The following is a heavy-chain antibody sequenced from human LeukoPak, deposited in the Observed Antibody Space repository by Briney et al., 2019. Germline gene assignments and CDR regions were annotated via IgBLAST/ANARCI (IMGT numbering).Heavy chain of an antibody. CDR2: IYYNGYT. Sequence: PSETLSLTCTVSGGAISYYYWNWIRQPPGKGLEWIGYIYYNGYTDYNPSLKSRVTISLHTSKNQFSLKLSSVTAADTAVYYCARDRHWTNDWVFDYWGQGTLVTVSS. CDR1: GGAISYYY. D-gene: IGHD1/OR15-1a*01. V-gene: IGHV4-59*01. J-gene: IGHJ4*02. CDR3: ARDRHWTNDWVFDY.